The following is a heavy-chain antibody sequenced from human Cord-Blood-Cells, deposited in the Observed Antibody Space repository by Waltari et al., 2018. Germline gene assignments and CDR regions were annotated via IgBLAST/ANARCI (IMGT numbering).Heavy chain of an antibody. V-gene: IGHV4-31*03. D-gene: IGHD3-22*01. Sequence: QVQLQESGPGLVKPSQTLSLTCTFSGGSISSGGYYWSWFRQHPGKGLEGIGYIYYSGSTYSNPSLKSRVTISVDTSKNQFSLKLSSVTAADTAVYYCAREYYYDSSGYYFDYWGQGTLVTVSS. CDR1: GGSISSGGYY. CDR3: AREYYYDSSGYYFDY. J-gene: IGHJ4*02. CDR2: IYYSGST.